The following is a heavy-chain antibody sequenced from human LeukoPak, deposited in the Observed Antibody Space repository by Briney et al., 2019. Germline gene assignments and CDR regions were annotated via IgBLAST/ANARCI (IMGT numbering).Heavy chain of an antibody. V-gene: IGHV3-7*01. CDR1: EFAFSSHW. J-gene: IGHJ4*02. CDR2: IKQDGSEK. Sequence: GGSLRLSCAASEFAFSSHWMTWVRQAPGKGLEWVANIKQDGSEKYYVDSVKGRFTISRDNAKNSLYLQMNSLRAEDTAVYYCARVGSKWELPLLFDYWGQGTLVTVSS. CDR3: ARVGSKWELPLLFDY. D-gene: IGHD1-26*01.